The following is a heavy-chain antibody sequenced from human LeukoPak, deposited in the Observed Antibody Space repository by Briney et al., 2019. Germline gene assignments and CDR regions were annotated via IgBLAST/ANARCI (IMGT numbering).Heavy chain of an antibody. Sequence: SETLSLTCTVSGGSISSCYWSWIRQPPGKGLEWIGHIYYSGSTNYNPSLKSRVSISVDTSKDQFSLKVRSVTAADTAVYYCARGPGHGDHNYYYYMDVWGKGTTVTISS. V-gene: IGHV4-59*01. CDR3: ARGPGHGDHNYYYYMDV. D-gene: IGHD4-17*01. CDR1: GGSISSCY. CDR2: IYYSGST. J-gene: IGHJ6*03.